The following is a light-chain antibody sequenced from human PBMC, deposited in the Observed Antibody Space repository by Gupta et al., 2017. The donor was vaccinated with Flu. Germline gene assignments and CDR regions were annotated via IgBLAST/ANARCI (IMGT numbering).Light chain of an antibody. CDR1: QNIHRW. Sequence: SVGDRVIITCRASQNIHRWLAWYQQKPGAAPKLLIYKASTLERGVPSRFSGSGSGTEYTLTISRLQPDDFATYYCQHYNDFPYTFGQGTKVDIK. V-gene: IGKV1-5*03. CDR3: QHYNDFPYT. CDR2: KAS. J-gene: IGKJ2*01.